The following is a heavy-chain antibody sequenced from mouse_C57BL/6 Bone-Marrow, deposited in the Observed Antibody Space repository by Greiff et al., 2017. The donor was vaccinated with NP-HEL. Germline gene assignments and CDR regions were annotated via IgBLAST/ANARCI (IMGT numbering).Heavy chain of an antibody. CDR1: GYTFTDYY. Sequence: EVQLQQSGPELVKPGASVKISCKASGYTFTDYYMNWVKQSHGKSLEWIGDINPNNGGTSYNQKFKGKATLTVDKSSSTAYMELRRLTSEDSAVYYCARSGDYYGSSSSYYFDYWGQGTTLTVSS. J-gene: IGHJ2*01. V-gene: IGHV1-26*01. D-gene: IGHD1-1*01. CDR3: ARSGDYYGSSSSYYFDY. CDR2: INPNNGGT.